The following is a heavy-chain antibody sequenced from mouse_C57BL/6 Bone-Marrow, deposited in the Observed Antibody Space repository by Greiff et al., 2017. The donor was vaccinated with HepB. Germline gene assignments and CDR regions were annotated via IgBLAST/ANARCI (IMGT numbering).Heavy chain of an antibody. CDR1: GYTFTSYW. Sequence: QVQLQQPGAELVKPGASVKVSCKASGYTFTSYWMHWVKQRPGQGLEWIGRIHPSDSDTNYNQKFKGKATLTVDKSSSTAYMQLSSLTSEDSAVYYCARSITTVVGYYAMDYWGQGTSVTVSS. D-gene: IGHD1-1*01. V-gene: IGHV1-74*01. CDR3: ARSITTVVGYYAMDY. J-gene: IGHJ4*01. CDR2: IHPSDSDT.